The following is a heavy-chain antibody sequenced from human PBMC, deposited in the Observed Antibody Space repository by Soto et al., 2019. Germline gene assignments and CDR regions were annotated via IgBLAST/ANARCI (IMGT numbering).Heavy chain of an antibody. Sequence: SATLSLTCTVSGGSISSYYWSWIRQPPGKGLEWIGYIYYSGSTNYNPSLKSRVTITVDTSKNQFSLKLSSVTAADTAVYYCARGSYDSSGYYFDYWGQGTLVTVSS. CDR3: ARGSYDSSGYYFDY. V-gene: IGHV4-59*01. CDR2: IYYSGST. J-gene: IGHJ4*02. CDR1: GGSISSYY. D-gene: IGHD3-22*01.